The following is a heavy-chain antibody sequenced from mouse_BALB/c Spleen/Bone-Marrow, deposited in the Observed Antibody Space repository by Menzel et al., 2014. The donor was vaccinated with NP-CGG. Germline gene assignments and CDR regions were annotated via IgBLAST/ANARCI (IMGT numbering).Heavy chain of an antibody. CDR3: ARVGFSFVY. CDR1: GYAFSTYW. V-gene: IGHV1-80*01. Sequence: QVQLQQSGAELVRPGSPVKISCKASGYAFSTYWMNWVKQRPGQGLEWIGQIYPGDGDTNYNEKFKGKATLTADKSSSTASIQLSSLTSEDSAVYFCARVGFSFVYWGQGTTLTVSS. D-gene: IGHD3-1*01. J-gene: IGHJ2*01. CDR2: IYPGDGDT.